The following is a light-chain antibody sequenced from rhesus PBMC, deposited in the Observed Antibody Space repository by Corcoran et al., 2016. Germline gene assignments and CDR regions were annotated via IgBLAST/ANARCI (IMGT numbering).Light chain of an antibody. V-gene: IGKV1S14*01. CDR2: YAS. CDR3: QQHNSYPLT. CDR1: QGISNY. Sequence: DIQMTQSPSSLSVSVGDTVTITCRASQGISNYLAWYQQKPGKAPKPLIYYASNLESGVPSRCSGNGSWTDFTLTSSSLQPEDFAIYYCQQHNSYPLTFGRGTKVELK. J-gene: IGKJ4*01.